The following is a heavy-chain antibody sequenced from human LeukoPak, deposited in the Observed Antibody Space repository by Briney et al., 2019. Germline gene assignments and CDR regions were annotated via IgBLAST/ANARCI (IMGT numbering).Heavy chain of an antibody. V-gene: IGHV3-23*01. Sequence: GGSLRLSCAASGFTFSTYAMTWVRQTPGKGLEWVSSIGTSGASTYYADSVKGRFTISRDNSKNTLYLQMNSLRAEDTAVYYCAREGCSSTSCYTRRFDYWGQGALVTVSS. D-gene: IGHD2-2*02. CDR2: IGTSGAST. CDR1: GFTFSTYA. CDR3: AREGCSSTSCYTRRFDY. J-gene: IGHJ4*02.